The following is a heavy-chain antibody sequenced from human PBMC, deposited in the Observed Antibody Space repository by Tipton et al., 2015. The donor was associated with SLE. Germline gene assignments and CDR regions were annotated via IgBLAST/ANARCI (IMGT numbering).Heavy chain of an antibody. J-gene: IGHJ4*02. V-gene: IGHV4-39*07. CDR3: ARSSGMDFWTDYLHYFDY. CDR2: IYYSGST. CDR1: GGSISSSNYY. D-gene: IGHD3/OR15-3a*01. Sequence: TLSLTCTVSGGSISSSNYYWGWVRQPPGKGLEWIGSIYYSGSTYYNPSLKSRVTISVDTSKNQFSLKLTSVTAADTAVYYCARSSGMDFWTDYLHYFDYWGQGTLVTVSS.